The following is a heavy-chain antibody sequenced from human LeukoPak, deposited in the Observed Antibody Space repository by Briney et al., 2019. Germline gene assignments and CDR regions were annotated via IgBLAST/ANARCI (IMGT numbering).Heavy chain of an antibody. J-gene: IGHJ5*01. CDR1: GFTFSSYA. V-gene: IGHV3-30*04. CDR2: ISYDGSNK. Sequence: PGGSLRLSCAASGFTFSSYAMHWVRQAPGKGLEWVAVISYDGSNKYYADSVKGRFTISRDNSKNSVYLEMKNLRIEDTAFYYCAKDMEDYGGNSFDSWGEGTLVTVSS. D-gene: IGHD4-23*01. CDR3: AKDMEDYGGNSFDS.